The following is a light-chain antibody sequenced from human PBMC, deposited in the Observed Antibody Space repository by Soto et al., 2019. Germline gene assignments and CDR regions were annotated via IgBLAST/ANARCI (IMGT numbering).Light chain of an antibody. J-gene: IGLJ2*01. V-gene: IGLV4-60*03. CDR3: ETWDTNTRV. CDR1: SGHSSYI. CDR2: LEGSGSY. Sequence: QPVLTQSSSASASLGSSVKLTCTLSSGHSSYIIAWHQQPPGKAPRYLMKLEGSGSYNKGSGVPDRFSGSGSGADRYLTISNLQSEDEADYYCETWDTNTRVFGGGTKVTVL.